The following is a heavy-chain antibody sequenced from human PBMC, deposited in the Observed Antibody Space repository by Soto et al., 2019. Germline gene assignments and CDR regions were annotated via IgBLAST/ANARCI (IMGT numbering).Heavy chain of an antibody. V-gene: IGHV3-7*01. CDR1: GFTFSTYW. D-gene: IGHD3-22*01. CDR2: IKEDGSEK. Sequence: PXVSLRLSCAASGFTFSTYWMSGVRQAPGKRLEWVANIKEDGSEKYYVDSVEGRFTISRDNAKNSLYLQMTSLRAEDTALYYCARGWGYFDSSGFPYLYAMDVWGQGTTVTVSS. CDR3: ARGWGYFDSSGFPYLYAMDV. J-gene: IGHJ6*02.